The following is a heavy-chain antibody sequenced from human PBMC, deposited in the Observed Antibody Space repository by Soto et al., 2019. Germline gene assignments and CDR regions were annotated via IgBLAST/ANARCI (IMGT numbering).Heavy chain of an antibody. CDR3: ARDSSSGWYYYYMDV. V-gene: IGHV1-46*03. Sequence: GASVKVSCKASGYTFTSYYMHWVRQAPGQGLEWMGIINPSGGSTSYAQKFQGRVTMTRDTSTSTVYMELSSPRSEDTAVYYCARDSSSGWYYYYMDVWGKGTTVTVSS. CDR1: GYTFTSYY. D-gene: IGHD6-19*01. CDR2: INPSGGST. J-gene: IGHJ6*03.